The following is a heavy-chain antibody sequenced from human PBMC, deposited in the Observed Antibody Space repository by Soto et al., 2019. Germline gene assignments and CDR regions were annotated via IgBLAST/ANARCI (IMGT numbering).Heavy chain of an antibody. CDR1: GYTFTGYY. D-gene: IGHD6-19*01. V-gene: IGHV1-2*04. Sequence: GASVKVSCKASGYTFTGYYMHWVRQAPGQGLERMGWINPNSGGTNYAQKFQGWVTMTRDTSISTAYMELSRLRSDDTAVYYCARVGTPGIAVWDYFDYWGQGTLVTVSS. J-gene: IGHJ4*02. CDR3: ARVGTPGIAVWDYFDY. CDR2: INPNSGGT.